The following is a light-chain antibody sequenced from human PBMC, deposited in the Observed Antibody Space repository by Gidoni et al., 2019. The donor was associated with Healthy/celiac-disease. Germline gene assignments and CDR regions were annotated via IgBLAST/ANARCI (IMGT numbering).Light chain of an antibody. Sequence: AIQMTQSPSALSVSVGDRVTITCRASQVLRNDLGWYQQKPGKAPKLLIYAASSLQGGVPSRFSGSGSGTDFTLTISSLHPEDVATYYCLQDYNYPWTFXQXTKVEIK. CDR1: QVLRND. V-gene: IGKV1-6*01. CDR3: LQDYNYPWT. J-gene: IGKJ1*01. CDR2: AAS.